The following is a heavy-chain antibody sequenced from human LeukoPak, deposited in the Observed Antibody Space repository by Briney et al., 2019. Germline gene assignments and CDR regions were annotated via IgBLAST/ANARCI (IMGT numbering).Heavy chain of an antibody. J-gene: IGHJ4*02. V-gene: IGHV4-59*01. CDR3: AREERYYDFWRGLGD. Sequence: PSETLSLTCTVSGGSISSYYWSWIRHPSGKGLEWIGFVSKSGSPTHNPSLKSRVTISVDTSKNQFSLKLTSVTAADTAVYYCAREERYYDFWRGLGDWGQGTLVTVSS. CDR1: GGSISSYY. D-gene: IGHD3-3*01. CDR2: VSKSGSP.